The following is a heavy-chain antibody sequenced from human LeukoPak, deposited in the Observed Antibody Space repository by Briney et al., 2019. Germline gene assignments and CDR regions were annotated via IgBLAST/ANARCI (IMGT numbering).Heavy chain of an antibody. CDR1: GYSIRNGYN. D-gene: IGHD4-11*01. Sequence: SETLSLTCTVSGYSIRNGYNWGWIRLSPGKGLEWLGSIYQSGSTYDNPSLKSRVSLSIDTSKNQFSLKLSSVTAADTAVYYCARDRSNYFDYWGQGTLVTVSS. V-gene: IGHV4-38-2*02. CDR3: ARDRSNYFDY. J-gene: IGHJ4*02. CDR2: IYQSGST.